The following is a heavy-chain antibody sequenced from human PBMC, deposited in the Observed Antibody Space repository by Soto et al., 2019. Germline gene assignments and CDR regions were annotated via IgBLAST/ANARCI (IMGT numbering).Heavy chain of an antibody. CDR3: ARKRYSYGWYYYYGMDV. J-gene: IGHJ6*02. D-gene: IGHD5-18*01. CDR1: GGSISSGGYY. Sequence: SETLSLTCTVSGGSISSGGYYWSWIRQHPGKGLEWIGYINHSGSTNYNPSLKSRVTISVDTSKNQFSLKLSSVTAADTAVYYCARKRYSYGWYYYYGMDVWGQGTTVTVSS. CDR2: INHSGST. V-gene: IGHV4-31*03.